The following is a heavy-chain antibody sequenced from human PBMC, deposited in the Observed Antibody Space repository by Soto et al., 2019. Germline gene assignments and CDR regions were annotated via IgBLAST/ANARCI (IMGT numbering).Heavy chain of an antibody. CDR3: ASSGIDCSGGSCYSGPFDY. J-gene: IGHJ4*02. V-gene: IGHV4-34*01. CDR2: INHSGST. D-gene: IGHD2-15*01. Sequence: SDTLSLTCAVDGGSFGGYYGSWIRKPPGKGLEWIGEINHSGSTTYNPSLKSRVTISVDTSKNQFSLKLSSVTAADTAVYYCASSGIDCSGGSCYSGPFDYWGQGTLVTVSS. CDR1: GGSFGGYY.